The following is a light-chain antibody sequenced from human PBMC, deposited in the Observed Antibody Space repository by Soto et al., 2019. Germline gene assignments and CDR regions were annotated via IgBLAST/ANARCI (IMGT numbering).Light chain of an antibody. CDR1: QGISSY. V-gene: IGKV1-8*01. CDR3: QQYYSYPPT. Sequence: AIRMTQSPSSLSASTGDRVTITCRASQGISSYLAWYQQKPGKAPKLLIYAASTLQSGVPSRFSGSGSGTDLPLTFSFLQSEDFATYYCQQYYSYPPTFGPGTKVEIK. CDR2: AAS. J-gene: IGKJ3*01.